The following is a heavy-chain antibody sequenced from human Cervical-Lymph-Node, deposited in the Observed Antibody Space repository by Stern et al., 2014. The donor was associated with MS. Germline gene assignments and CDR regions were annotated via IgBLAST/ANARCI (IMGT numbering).Heavy chain of an antibody. D-gene: IGHD2/OR15-2a*01. CDR3: TTLSLVDY. J-gene: IGHJ4*02. Sequence: EVHLVESGGGLVKPGGSLRVSCAASGFTFSNAWMSWVRQAPGKGLEWVGRIKSKTDGATTDYAAPVKGRFTISRDDSKNTLYLQMNSLKTEDTAVYYCTTLSLVDYWGQGTLVTVSS. V-gene: IGHV3-15*01. CDR2: IKSKTDGATT. CDR1: GFTFSNAW.